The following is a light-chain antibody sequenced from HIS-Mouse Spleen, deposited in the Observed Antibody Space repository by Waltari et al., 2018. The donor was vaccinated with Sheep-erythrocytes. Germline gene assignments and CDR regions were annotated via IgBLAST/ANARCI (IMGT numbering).Light chain of an antibody. Sequence: SYELTQPPSVSVSPGQTASITCSGDKLGDKYACWYQQKPGQSPVLVIYQDRKRPSGLPQRFSGSNAGTTATLTSSGTQAMEEADYYCQAWDSSTVVFGGGTKLTVL. CDR1: KLGDKY. CDR3: QAWDSSTVV. J-gene: IGLJ2*01. V-gene: IGLV3-1*01. CDR2: QDR.